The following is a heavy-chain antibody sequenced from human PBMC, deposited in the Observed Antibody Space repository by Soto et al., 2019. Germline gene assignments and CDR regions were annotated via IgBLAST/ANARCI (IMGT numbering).Heavy chain of an antibody. Sequence: ESGGGVVQPGKSLRLSCAASGFTFSTYGMHWVRQAPGKGLEWVAGISYDGSNKYYADSVKGRFTISRDNAKNTLYLQMNSLRTEATAMYYCANDRLVSGWSFVSGEGCDSRCQGTLVTVSS. CDR3: ANDRLVSGWSFVSGEGCDS. CDR1: GFTFSTYG. D-gene: IGHD6-19*01. CDR2: ISYDGSNK. V-gene: IGHV3-30*18. J-gene: IGHJ5*01.